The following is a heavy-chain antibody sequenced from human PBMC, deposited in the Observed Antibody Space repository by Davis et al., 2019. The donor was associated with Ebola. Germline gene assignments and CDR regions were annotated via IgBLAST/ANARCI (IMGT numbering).Heavy chain of an antibody. CDR1: GYSLTSYD. J-gene: IGHJ4*02. V-gene: IGHV1-8*01. D-gene: IGHD6-19*01. CDR2: MNPKSGVT. CDR3: AQISGSSGWFLH. Sequence: ASVKVSCKASGYSLTSYDVDWVRQAPGQGLEWMGWMNPKSGVTGYAQSFQGRVTMTRDTSESTVSMELSSLRAEDTAVYYCAQISGSSGWFLHWGQGTLVTVSS.